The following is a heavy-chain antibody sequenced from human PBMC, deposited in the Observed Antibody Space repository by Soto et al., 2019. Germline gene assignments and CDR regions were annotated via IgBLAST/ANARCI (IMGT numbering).Heavy chain of an antibody. V-gene: IGHV3-23*01. J-gene: IGHJ6*02. CDR3: AKVIGGSESYWGGSHYYYALDV. CDR2: ISATDGST. D-gene: IGHD3-10*01. Sequence: GGSLRLSCSASGFTFSDFAIYWVRQAPGKGLEWVSVISATDGSTYYADSVRGRFTISRDNSINTVYLQMISLRAEDTAVYYCAKVIGGSESYWGGSHYYYALDVWGQGTTVTVSS. CDR1: GFTFSDFA.